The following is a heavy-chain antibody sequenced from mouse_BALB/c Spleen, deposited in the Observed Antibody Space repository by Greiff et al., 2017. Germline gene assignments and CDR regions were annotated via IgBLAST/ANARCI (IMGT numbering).Heavy chain of an antibody. CDR2: IYPGDGDT. Sequence: QVQLQQSGAELARPGASVKLSCKASGYTFTSYWMQWVKQRPGQGLEWIGAIYPGDGDTRYTQKFKGKATLTADKSSSTAYMQLSSLASEDSAVYYCARGETGTLDFDYWGQGTTLTVSS. J-gene: IGHJ2*01. CDR3: ARGETGTLDFDY. CDR1: GYTFTSYW. V-gene: IGHV1-87*01. D-gene: IGHD4-1*01.